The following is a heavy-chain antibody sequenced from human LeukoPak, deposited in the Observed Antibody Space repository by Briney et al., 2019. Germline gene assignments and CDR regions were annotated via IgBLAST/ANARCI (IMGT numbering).Heavy chain of an antibody. CDR1: GYTFSAYY. Sequence: ASVKVSCKASGYTFSAYYMSWVRQAPGEGLEWMGWIRPNSGVTNYTQKFQGRVTMTRDTSINTAYMELSSLTSDDTAVYFCATWGLHFDIWLQGTMVTVAS. J-gene: IGHJ3*02. CDR3: ATWGLHFDI. D-gene: IGHD3-16*01. V-gene: IGHV1-2*02. CDR2: IRPNSGVT.